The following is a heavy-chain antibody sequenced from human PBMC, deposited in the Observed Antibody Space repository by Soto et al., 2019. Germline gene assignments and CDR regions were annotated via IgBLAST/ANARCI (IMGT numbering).Heavy chain of an antibody. D-gene: IGHD6-6*01. CDR2: IYYSGST. CDR3: ARSMYSTSAQLYYGMDV. J-gene: IGHJ6*02. Sequence: PSETLSLTCTVSGGSISSGGYYWSWIRQHPGKGLEWIGYIYYSGSTYYNPSLKSRVTIPVDTSKNQSSLKLSSVTAADTAVYYCARSMYSTSAQLYYGMDVWGQGTTVTVSS. V-gene: IGHV4-30-4*08. CDR1: GGSISSGGYY.